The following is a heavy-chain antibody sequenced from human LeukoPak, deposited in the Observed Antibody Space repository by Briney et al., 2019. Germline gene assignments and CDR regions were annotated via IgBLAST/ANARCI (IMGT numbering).Heavy chain of an antibody. CDR2: IKQDGSEK. D-gene: IGHD2-2*01. Sequence: GGSLRLSCAASGFTFGSYWMSWVRQAPGKGLEWVANIKQDGSEKYYVDSVKGRFTISRDNAKNSLYLQMNSLRAEDTAVYYCARVMSRTSYWGQGTLVTVSS. CDR1: GFTFGSYW. J-gene: IGHJ4*02. CDR3: ARVMSRTSY. V-gene: IGHV3-7*01.